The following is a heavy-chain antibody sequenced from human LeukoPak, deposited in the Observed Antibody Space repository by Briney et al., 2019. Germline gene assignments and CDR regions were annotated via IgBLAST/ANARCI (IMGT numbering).Heavy chain of an antibody. CDR3: ARAPEWGKANYYYYMDV. V-gene: IGHV1-8*01. J-gene: IGHJ6*03. CDR2: MNPNSGNT. D-gene: IGHD1-26*01. Sequence: ASVKVSCKASGYTFTSYDINWVRQATGQGLEWMGWMNPNSGNTGYAQKFQGRVNMTRNTSISTAYMELGSLRSEDTAVYYCARAPEWGKANYYYYMDVWGKGTTVTVSS. CDR1: GYTFTSYD.